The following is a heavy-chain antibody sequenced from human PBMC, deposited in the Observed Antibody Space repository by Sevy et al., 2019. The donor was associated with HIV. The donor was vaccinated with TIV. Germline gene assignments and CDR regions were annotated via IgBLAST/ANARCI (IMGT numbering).Heavy chain of an antibody. Sequence: ASVKVSCKVSGYTFTTYRITWVRQAHGQGLESMGWISPHNGDTYYAQKFQGRVTLITDTSTSTAYMELRSLRSDDTAVYYCARAYCSGGRCYSLANWGQGTLVTVSS. J-gene: IGHJ4*02. CDR1: GYTFTTYR. CDR3: ARAYCSGGRCYSLAN. D-gene: IGHD2-15*01. V-gene: IGHV1-18*01. CDR2: ISPHNGDT.